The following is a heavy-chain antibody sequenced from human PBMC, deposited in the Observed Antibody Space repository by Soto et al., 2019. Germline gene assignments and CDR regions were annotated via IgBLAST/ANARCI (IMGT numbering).Heavy chain of an antibody. V-gene: IGHV3-64*01. J-gene: IGHJ3*01. CDR1: GFTLSCYA. CDR3: ARDEPWV. Sequence: EVQLVESGGGLVQPGGSLRLSCAASGFTLSCYAIHWVRQAPGRGLEYVSVISRNGGSRCYANSVRGRFTISGDNSKNPLYLQMGSLRAEDMAVYYCARDEPWVW. CDR2: ISRNGGSR.